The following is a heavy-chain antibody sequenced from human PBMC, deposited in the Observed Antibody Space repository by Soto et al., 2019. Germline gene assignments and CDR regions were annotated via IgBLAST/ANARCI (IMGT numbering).Heavy chain of an antibody. Sequence: SVKVSCKASGGTFSSYTISWVRQAPGQGLGWMGRIIPILGIANYAQKFQGRVTITADKSTSTAYMELSSLRSEDTAVYYCARAEYYYGWGSFRSSSYYYYYMDVGGKGTTVTVSS. V-gene: IGHV1-69*02. CDR3: ARAEYYYGWGSFRSSSYYYYYMDV. CDR2: IIPILGIA. D-gene: IGHD3-10*01. CDR1: GGTFSSYT. J-gene: IGHJ6*03.